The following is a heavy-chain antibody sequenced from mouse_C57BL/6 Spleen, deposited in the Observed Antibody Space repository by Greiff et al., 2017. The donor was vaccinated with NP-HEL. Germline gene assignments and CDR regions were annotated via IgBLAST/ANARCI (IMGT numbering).Heavy chain of an antibody. CDR2: IDPSDSET. CDR1: GYTFTSYW. J-gene: IGHJ4*01. V-gene: IGHV1-52*01. Sequence: VQLQQSGAELVRPGSSVKLSCKASGYTFTSYWMHWVKQRPIQGLEWIGNIDPSDSETHYNQKFKDKATLTVDKSSSTAYMQLSSLTSEDSAVYYCAMDSSSPYAMDYWGQGTSVTVSS. CDR3: AMDSSSPYAMDY. D-gene: IGHD3-2*01.